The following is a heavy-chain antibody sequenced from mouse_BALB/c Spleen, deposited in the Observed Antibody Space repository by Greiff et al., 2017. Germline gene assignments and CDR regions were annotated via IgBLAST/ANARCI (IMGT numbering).Heavy chain of an antibody. CDR2: IWAGGST. D-gene: IGHD2-10*02. Sequence: QVQLQQSGPGLVAPSQSLSITCTVSGFSLTSYGVHWVRQPPGKGLEWLGVIWAGGSTNYNSDLMSSLSISKDNSESQVFLKMNSLQTDDTAMYYCARKYGNYHYYAMDYWGQGTSVTVSA. CDR1: GFSLTSYG. J-gene: IGHJ4*01. V-gene: IGHV2-9*02. CDR3: ARKYGNYHYYAMDY.